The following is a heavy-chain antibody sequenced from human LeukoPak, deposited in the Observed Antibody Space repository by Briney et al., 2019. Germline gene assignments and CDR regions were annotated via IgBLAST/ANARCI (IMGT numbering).Heavy chain of an antibody. CDR3: ARDHNPASFDY. J-gene: IGHJ4*02. D-gene: IGHD1-14*01. CDR1: GFTSSNYW. Sequence: GGSLRLSCAVSGFTSSNYWMNWVRQAPGKGLEWVANIKPDGDEKHYVDSVKDRFTISRDNAKNSLYLQMNSLRAEDTAVYYCARDHNPASFDYWGQGTLVTVSS. V-gene: IGHV3-7*01. CDR2: IKPDGDEK.